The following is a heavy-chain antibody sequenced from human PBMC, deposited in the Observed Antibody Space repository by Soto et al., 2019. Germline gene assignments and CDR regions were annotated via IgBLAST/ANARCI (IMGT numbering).Heavy chain of an antibody. J-gene: IGHJ4*02. CDR1: GFTFSSYR. Sequence: EVQLVESGGGLVQPGGSLRLSCAASGFTFSSYRMHWVRQAPGEGLVWVSRINSDGTDTNYADSGKGRFTISRDNAKNTLYLQMTSLRAEDTAVYYCGRYSGDCHAVDYWGQGTLVTVSS. CDR2: INSDGTDT. CDR3: GRYSGDCHAVDY. V-gene: IGHV3-74*01. D-gene: IGHD6-19*01.